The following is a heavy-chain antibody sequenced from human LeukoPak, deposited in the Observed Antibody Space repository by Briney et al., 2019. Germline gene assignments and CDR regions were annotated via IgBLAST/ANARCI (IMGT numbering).Heavy chain of an antibody. V-gene: IGHV3-13*01. CDR3: LREARGYHYTYFDY. Sequence: GGSLRLSCTASGFTLGRHDMHWVRQTTGEGLEWVAALASGSQTFYAGSVKGRFTVSREDAKNSLSLQMNSLRAGDTAVYYCLREARGYHYTYFDYWGQGTLVTVSS. CDR2: LASGSQT. D-gene: IGHD5-18*01. J-gene: IGHJ4*02. CDR1: GFTLGRHD.